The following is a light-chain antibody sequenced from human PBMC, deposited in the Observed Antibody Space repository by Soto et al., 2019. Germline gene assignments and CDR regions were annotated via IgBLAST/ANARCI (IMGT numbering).Light chain of an antibody. J-gene: IGLJ1*01. Sequence: QSALSQPASVSGSPGQSITISCTGTSSDVGGYNFVSWYQQHPGKAPKLMMYDVIIRPSGVSNRFSGSKSGDTASLTISGLQAEDEADYYCSSYTSNRTYVFGVGTKVTVL. CDR2: DVI. CDR3: SSYTSNRTYV. V-gene: IGLV2-14*01. CDR1: SSDVGGYNF.